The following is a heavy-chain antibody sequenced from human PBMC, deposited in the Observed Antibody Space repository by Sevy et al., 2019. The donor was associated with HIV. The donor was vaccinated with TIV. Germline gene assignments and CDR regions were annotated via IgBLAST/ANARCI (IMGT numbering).Heavy chain of an antibody. D-gene: IGHD2-15*01. V-gene: IGHV3-30*03. CDR2: ISSDGSNE. CDR3: AIYCLTSTFYTSYEI. Sequence: GGSLRLSCAASGFTFRTYGMHWVRQAPGKGPEWVALISSDGSNEYYAYSVRDRFTISRDNSKNTLFLQMNSLSPEDTAVYYCAIYCLTSTFYTSYEIWGQGTRVTVS. CDR1: GFTFRTYG. J-gene: IGHJ3*02.